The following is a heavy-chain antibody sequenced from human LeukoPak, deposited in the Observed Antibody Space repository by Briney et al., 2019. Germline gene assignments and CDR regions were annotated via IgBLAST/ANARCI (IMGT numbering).Heavy chain of an antibody. CDR2: ISYDGSNK. J-gene: IGHJ6*03. CDR1: GFTFSSYA. CDR3: ASASPTPYYYMDV. V-gene: IGHV3-30*01. Sequence: GGSLRLSCAASGFTFSSYAMHWVRQAPGKGLEWVAVISYDGSNKYYADSVKGRFTISRDNSKNTLYLQMNSLRAEDTAVYYCASASPTPYYYMDVWGKGTTVTVSS.